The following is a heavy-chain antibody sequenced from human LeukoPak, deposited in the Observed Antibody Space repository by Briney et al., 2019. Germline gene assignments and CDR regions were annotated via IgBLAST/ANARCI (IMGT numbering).Heavy chain of an antibody. CDR2: IKPNNGGT. D-gene: IGHD2-2*01. J-gene: IGHJ5*02. CDR3: ARARGDIVVVPAAIWFDP. Sequence: SVKVSCKASGYTFTGYYMHWVRQAPGQGLEWMGWIKPNNGGTNYAQKFQGRVTMTRDTSISTAYMELSRLRSDDTAVYYCARARGDIVVVPAAIWFDPWGQGTLLTVSS. V-gene: IGHV1-2*02. CDR1: GYTFTGYY.